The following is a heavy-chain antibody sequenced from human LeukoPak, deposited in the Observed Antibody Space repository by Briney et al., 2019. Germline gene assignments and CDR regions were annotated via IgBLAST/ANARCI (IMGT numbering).Heavy chain of an antibody. V-gene: IGHV4-31*03. J-gene: IGHJ3*02. D-gene: IGHD2-2*01. CDR2: KYYSGSA. CDR3: ATPYCSSISCLDVFSM. Sequence: PSQTLSLTCNVSGVSVSDGRYYWTWTRQHPGKGLEWIGYKYYSGSAKYNPSLKSRLTISVDTSKNQFSLQLTSVTAADTATYYCATPYCSSISCLDVFSMWGQGTRVTVSS. CDR1: GVSVSDGRYY.